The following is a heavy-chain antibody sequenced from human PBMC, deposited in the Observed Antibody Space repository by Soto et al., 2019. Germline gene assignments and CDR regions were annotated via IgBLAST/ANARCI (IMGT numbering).Heavy chain of an antibody. CDR3: ARVTGRYYYGMAV. CDR1: GGSFSGYY. CDR2: INHSGST. Sequence: QVQLQQWGAGLLKPSETLSLTCAVYGGSFSGYYWSWIRQPPGKGLEWIGEINHSGSTNYNPSLNTLLPISVDPSTNPFSLKLSSVTAADTAVYYFARVTGRYYYGMAVWGQGTTGTVSS. J-gene: IGHJ6*02. V-gene: IGHV4-34*01.